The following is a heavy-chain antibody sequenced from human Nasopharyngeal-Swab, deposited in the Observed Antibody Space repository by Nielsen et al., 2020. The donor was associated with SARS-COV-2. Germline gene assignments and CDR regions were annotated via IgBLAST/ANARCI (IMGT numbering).Heavy chain of an antibody. CDR3: ARAPIVVVITAFDY. CDR1: GGSISSGGYY. D-gene: IGHD3-22*01. V-gene: IGHV4-31*03. Sequence: SETLSLTCTVSGGSISSGGYYWSWIRQHPGKGLEWIGYIYYSGSTYYNPSLNSRVTISVDTSKNQFSLKLSSVTAADTAVYYCARAPIVVVITAFDYWGQGTLVTVSS. CDR2: IYYSGST. J-gene: IGHJ4*02.